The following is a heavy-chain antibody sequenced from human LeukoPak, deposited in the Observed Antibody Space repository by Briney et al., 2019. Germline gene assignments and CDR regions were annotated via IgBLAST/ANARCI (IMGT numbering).Heavy chain of an antibody. Sequence: QSGGSLRLSCAASGFTFSNYAMSWVRQAPGKGLEWVSAITTNGGSTYYADSVKGRFTISRDNSKNTLFLQMNSLRAEDTAVYYCAKLLGASDYWGQGTLVTVSS. CDR1: GFTFSNYA. V-gene: IGHV3-23*01. J-gene: IGHJ4*02. D-gene: IGHD1-26*01. CDR3: AKLLGASDY. CDR2: ITTNGGST.